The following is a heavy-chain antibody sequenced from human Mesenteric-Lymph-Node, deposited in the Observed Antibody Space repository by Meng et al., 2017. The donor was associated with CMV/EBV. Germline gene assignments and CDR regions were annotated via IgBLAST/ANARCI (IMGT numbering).Heavy chain of an antibody. CDR2: IYSGDST. CDR3: ARDCSSSSCYSS. D-gene: IGHD2-2*02. V-gene: IGHV3-53*01. Sequence: GESLKISCAASGFTVSSNYMSWVRQAPGKGLEWVSIIYSGDSTYYAESVKGRSTISRDNAKNLLYLQMNSLRAEDTAVYYCARDCSSSSCYSSWGQGTLVTVSS. CDR1: GFTVSSNY. J-gene: IGHJ5*02.